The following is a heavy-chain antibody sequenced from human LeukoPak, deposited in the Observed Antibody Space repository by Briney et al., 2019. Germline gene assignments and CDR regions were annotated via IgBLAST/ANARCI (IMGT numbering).Heavy chain of an antibody. Sequence: ASVKVSCKASGYTFTGHYMHWVRQAPGQGLEWMGWINPNSGGTNYAQKFQGRVTMTRDTSISTAYMELSRLRSDDTAVYYCARSIAAAGEVDYWGQGTLVTVSS. CDR1: GYTFTGHY. V-gene: IGHV1-2*02. J-gene: IGHJ4*02. D-gene: IGHD6-13*01. CDR3: ARSIAAAGEVDY. CDR2: INPNSGGT.